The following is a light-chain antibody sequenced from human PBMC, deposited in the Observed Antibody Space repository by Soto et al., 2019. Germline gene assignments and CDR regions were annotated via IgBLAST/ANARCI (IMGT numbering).Light chain of an antibody. CDR3: QQYGSSPQT. V-gene: IGKV3-20*01. CDR1: QSVSSSY. J-gene: IGKJ2*01. Sequence: IVLTQSPGTLSLSPGGRATLSCRASQSVSSSYLAWYQQKPGQAPRLLIYGASSRATGIPGRFSGSGSGTDFTLTISRLEPEDLAVYYCQQYGSSPQTFGHGTKLESK. CDR2: GAS.